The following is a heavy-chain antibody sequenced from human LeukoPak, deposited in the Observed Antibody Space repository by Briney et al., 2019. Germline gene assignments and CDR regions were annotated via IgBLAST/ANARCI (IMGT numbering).Heavy chain of an antibody. D-gene: IGHD5-12*01. J-gene: IGHJ4*02. CDR3: ARIGYSGYEFDY. CDR1: GFTFSNYW. V-gene: IGHV3-7*01. CDR2: IKQDGSEK. Sequence: GGSLGVSCAAPGFTFSNYWWSWFRQDPGKGLDWVANIKQDGSEKHYVDSVEARFTISRANAKNSLFLDMNSLRAEDTAVYFCARIGYSGYEFDYWGQGILVTVSS.